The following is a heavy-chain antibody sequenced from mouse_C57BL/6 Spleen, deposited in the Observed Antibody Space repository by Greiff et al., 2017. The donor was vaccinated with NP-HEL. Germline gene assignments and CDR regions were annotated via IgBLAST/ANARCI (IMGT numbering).Heavy chain of an antibody. V-gene: IGHV5-17*01. CDR1: GFTFSDYG. CDR2: ISSGSSTI. J-gene: IGHJ3*01. D-gene: IGHD6-1*01. Sequence: EVQVVESGGGLVKPGGSLKLSCAASGFTFSDYGMHWVRQAPEKGLEWVAYISSGSSTIYYADKVKGRYTISRDNAKNTLFLQMTSLRSEDTAMYYCARGAARAYWGQGTLVTVSA. CDR3: ARGAARAY.